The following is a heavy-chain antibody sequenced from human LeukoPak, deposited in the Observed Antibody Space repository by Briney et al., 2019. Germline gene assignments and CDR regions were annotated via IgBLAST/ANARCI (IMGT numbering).Heavy chain of an antibody. Sequence: GGSLRLSCAASGFTFSSYAMGWVRQAPGKGLEWVSAITASGGNTYYADSVKGRFTISRDNSKNTLYLQMNSLRAEDTAVYYCAKDREGVAAIFDYWGQGTLVTVSS. CDR2: ITASGGNT. CDR3: AKDREGVAAIFDY. CDR1: GFTFSSYA. J-gene: IGHJ4*02. V-gene: IGHV3-23*01. D-gene: IGHD2-21*02.